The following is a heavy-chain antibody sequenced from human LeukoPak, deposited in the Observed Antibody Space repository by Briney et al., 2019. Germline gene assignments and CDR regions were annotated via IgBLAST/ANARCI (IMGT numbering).Heavy chain of an antibody. D-gene: IGHD4-17*01. CDR1: GLTFSSYS. CDR3: ARYPDYGDPPGPIYYYYMDV. J-gene: IGHJ6*03. Sequence: PGGSLRLSCAASGLTFSSYSMNWVRQAPGKGLEWVSSISSSISYIYYADSVKGRFTTSGDNAKNSLYLQMNSLRAEDTAVYYCARYPDYGDPPGPIYYYYMDVWGKGTTVTVSS. V-gene: IGHV3-21*01. CDR2: ISSSISYI.